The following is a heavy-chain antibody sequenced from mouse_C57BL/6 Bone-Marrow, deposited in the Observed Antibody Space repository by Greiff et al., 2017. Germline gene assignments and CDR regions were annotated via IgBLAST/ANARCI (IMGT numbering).Heavy chain of an antibody. CDR2: ISGGGGNT. V-gene: IGHV5-9*01. J-gene: IGHJ3*01. Sequence: EVQVVESGGGLVKPGGSLKLSCAASGFTFSSYTMSWVRQTPEKRLEWVATISGGGGNTYYPDSVKGRFTISRDNAKNTLYLQMSSLGSEDTALYYCASLYYYGSSYPPWFAYWGQGTLVTVSA. D-gene: IGHD1-1*01. CDR1: GFTFSSYT. CDR3: ASLYYYGSSYPPWFAY.